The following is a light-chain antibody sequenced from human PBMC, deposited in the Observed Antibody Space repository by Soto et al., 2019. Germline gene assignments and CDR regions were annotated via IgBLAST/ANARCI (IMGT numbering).Light chain of an antibody. CDR1: SSDVADYNY. CDR2: EVS. J-gene: IGLJ3*02. V-gene: IGLV2-8*01. CDR3: SSYAGSNNWV. Sequence: QSALTQPPSASGSPGQSVTISCTGTSSDVADYNYVSWYQQYPGKAPKLIIYEVSKRPSGVPYRFSGSKSGNTASLTVSGLQAEDEADYYCSSYAGSNNWVFGGGTKLTVL.